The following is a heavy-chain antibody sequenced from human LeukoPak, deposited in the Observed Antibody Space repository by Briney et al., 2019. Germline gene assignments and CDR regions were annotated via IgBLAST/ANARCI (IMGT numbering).Heavy chain of an antibody. Sequence: GGSLRLSCAASGFTFSNYAMSWVRQAPGKGLEWVSAISGSGGTTYYADSMKGRFTISRDNSKNTLYLQMNSLRAEDTAVYYCAKDNGDYSRVAFDIWGQGTMVTVSS. D-gene: IGHD4-17*01. CDR3: AKDNGDYSRVAFDI. CDR2: ISGSGGTT. V-gene: IGHV3-23*01. CDR1: GFTFSNYA. J-gene: IGHJ3*02.